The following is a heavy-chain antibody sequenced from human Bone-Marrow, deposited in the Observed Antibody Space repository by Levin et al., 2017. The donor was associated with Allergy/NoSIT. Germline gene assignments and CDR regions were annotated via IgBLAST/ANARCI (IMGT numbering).Heavy chain of an antibody. CDR2: IPSIGDNI. CDR3: ARDWKRYTMTRTFDF. J-gene: IGHJ4*02. Sequence: GESLKISCAASGFPFYDYSMSWIRQAPGRGLEWIAYIPSIGDNIFYADSVKGRFTISRNNARNSVHLQMNSLRAEDTAVYYCARDWKRYTMTRTFDFWGQGTLVTVSS. V-gene: IGHV3-11*01. D-gene: IGHD4-17*01. CDR1: GFPFYDYS.